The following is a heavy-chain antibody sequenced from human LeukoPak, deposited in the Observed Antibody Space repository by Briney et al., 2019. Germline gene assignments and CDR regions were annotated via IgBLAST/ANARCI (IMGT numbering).Heavy chain of an antibody. V-gene: IGHV1-69*06. Sequence: SVKVSCKASGGTFSSYAISWVRQAPGQGLEWMGGIIPIFGTANYAQKFQGRVTITADKSTSTAYMELSSLRSEDTAVYYCASLDPLEDQVVIDDYLGQGTLVTVSS. CDR2: IIPIFGTA. D-gene: IGHD3-22*01. J-gene: IGHJ4*01. CDR3: ASLDPLEDQVVIDDY. CDR1: GGTFSSYA.